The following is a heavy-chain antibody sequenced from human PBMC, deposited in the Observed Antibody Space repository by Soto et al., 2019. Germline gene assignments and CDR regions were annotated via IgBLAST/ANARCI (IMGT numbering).Heavy chain of an antibody. CDR1: GFSLNTGGLG. V-gene: IGHV2-5*02. J-gene: IGHJ6*02. D-gene: IGHD2-21*02. Sequence: QITLKESGPTLVKPTQTLTLTCTFSGFSLNTGGLGVGWIRQPPGKALEWLALIYWDGDKRYSPSLESRLSITTDPSNNHEVLTMNDMFPVDTGTYYRAQSRCGGDGRRSYPSHYYYGMDVWGQGTTVTVSS. CDR2: IYWDGDK. CDR3: AQSRCGGDGRRSYPSHYYYGMDV.